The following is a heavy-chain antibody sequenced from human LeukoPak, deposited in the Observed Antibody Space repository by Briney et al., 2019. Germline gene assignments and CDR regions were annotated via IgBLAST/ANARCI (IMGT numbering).Heavy chain of an antibody. V-gene: IGHV3-7*01. J-gene: IGHJ3*02. Sequence: GGSLRLSCAASGFTLSSHWMSWVRQAPGKGLEWVANINQGGSEKYYVDSVKGRFTISRDNAKNTLYLQMNSLRAEDTAVYYCARERQWLTHAFDIWGQGTMVTVSS. CDR2: INQGGSEK. CDR3: ARERQWLTHAFDI. D-gene: IGHD6-19*01. CDR1: GFTLSSHW.